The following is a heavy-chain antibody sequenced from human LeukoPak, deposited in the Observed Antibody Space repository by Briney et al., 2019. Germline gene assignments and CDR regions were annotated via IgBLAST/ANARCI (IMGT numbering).Heavy chain of an antibody. CDR1: GASMSDYY. Sequence: SETLSLTCTVSGASMSDYYWSWIRQPPGKGLEWIGYIHYTGSTNYNPSLKSRVTMSVDTSKNQISLKLSSVTAADSAVYYCVRRVRYFGQNDYWGQGTLVTVSS. D-gene: IGHD3-9*01. J-gene: IGHJ4*02. CDR3: VRRVRYFGQNDY. CDR2: IHYTGST. V-gene: IGHV4-59*08.